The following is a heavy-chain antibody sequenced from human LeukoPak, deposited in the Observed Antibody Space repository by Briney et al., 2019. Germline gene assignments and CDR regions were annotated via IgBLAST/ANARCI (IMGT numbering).Heavy chain of an antibody. CDR1: GFTFSSYW. Sequence: GGSLRLSCAASGFTFSSYWMSWVCQAPGKGLEWVANIKQDGSEKYYVDSVKGGFTISRDNAKNSLYLQMNSLRAEDTAVHYCARDLYDSSGYPWYWGQGTLVTVSS. D-gene: IGHD3-22*01. CDR3: ARDLYDSSGYPWY. V-gene: IGHV3-7*01. CDR2: IKQDGSEK. J-gene: IGHJ4*02.